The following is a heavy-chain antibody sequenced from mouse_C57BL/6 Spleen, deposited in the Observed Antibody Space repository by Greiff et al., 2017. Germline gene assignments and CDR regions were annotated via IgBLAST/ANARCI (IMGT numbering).Heavy chain of an antibody. CDR1: GFTFSDFY. J-gene: IGHJ4*01. V-gene: IGHV7-1*01. CDR2: SRNKANDYTT. CDR3: ARDDGSGAMDY. D-gene: IGHD1-1*01. Sequence: DVHLEESGGGLVQSGRSLRLSCATSGFTFSDFYMEWVRQAPGKGLEWIAVSRNKANDYTTEYNAYVKGQFIVSRDTSQSILYLQMNALRAEDTAVYYCARDDGSGAMDYWGQGTSVTVSS.